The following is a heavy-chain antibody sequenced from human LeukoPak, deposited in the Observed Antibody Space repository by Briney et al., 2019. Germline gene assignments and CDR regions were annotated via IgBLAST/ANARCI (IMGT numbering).Heavy chain of an antibody. Sequence: SETLSLTCTVSGGSISSYYWNWIRQPPGKGLEWIGYIYYSGSTNYNPSLKSRVTISVDTSKNQFSLKLSSVTAADTAVYYCASSWLRDDAFDIWGQGTMVTVSS. CDR1: GGSISSYY. D-gene: IGHD5-12*01. CDR2: IYYSGST. CDR3: ASSWLRDDAFDI. J-gene: IGHJ3*02. V-gene: IGHV4-59*01.